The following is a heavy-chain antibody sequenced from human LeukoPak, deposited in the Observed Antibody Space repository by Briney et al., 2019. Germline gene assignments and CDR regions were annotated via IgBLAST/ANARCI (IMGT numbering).Heavy chain of an antibody. CDR1: GVTFSSCS. D-gene: IGHD2-21*01. J-gene: IGHJ4*02. CDR2: ISYDSSNT. Sequence: GGSLRLSCAASGVTFSSCSMNWLRQAPGKGLEWVSLISYDSSNTHYADSVKGRFTVSRDNAKISLYLQMNSLTIEDTAVYYCARAGLLWSSDYWGQGTLVTVSS. CDR3: ARAGLLWSSDY. V-gene: IGHV3-21*01.